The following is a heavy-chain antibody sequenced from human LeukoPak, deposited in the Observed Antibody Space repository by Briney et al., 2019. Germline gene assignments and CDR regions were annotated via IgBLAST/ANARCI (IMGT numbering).Heavy chain of an antibody. CDR3: ARVPWGYHYYMDV. V-gene: IGHV4-59*01. D-gene: IGHD3-16*01. J-gene: IGHJ6*03. CDR2: ISYSGST. Sequence: PSETLSLTCTVPADSITNYYWSWIRQPPGKGLEWIGYISYSGSTNHSPSLKSRVTISVDTSKNQFSLKLSSVTAADTAVYYCARVPWGYHYYMDVWGKGTTVTVSS. CDR1: ADSITNYY.